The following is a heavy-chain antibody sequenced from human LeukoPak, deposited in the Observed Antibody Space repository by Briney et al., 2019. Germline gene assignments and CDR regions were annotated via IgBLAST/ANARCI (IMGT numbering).Heavy chain of an antibody. CDR1: GYTFTTYG. V-gene: IGHV1-18*01. CDR3: AREGGRNGYRGSDY. CDR2: ISGYNGNT. J-gene: IGHJ4*02. Sequence: ASVKVSCKASGYTFTTYGISWVRQAPGQGLEWMGWISGYNGNTNYAQKLQGRVTMTTGTSTSTAYMEVRSLRSDDTAEYYRAREGGRNGYRGSDYWGQGTLVTVSS. D-gene: IGHD5-24*01.